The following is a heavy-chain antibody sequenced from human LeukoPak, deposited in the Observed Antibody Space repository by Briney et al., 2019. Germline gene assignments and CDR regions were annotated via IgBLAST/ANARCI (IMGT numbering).Heavy chain of an antibody. CDR3: IRYDSNKGWFDP. CDR2: IYYSGIT. CDR1: GGSISSGTYY. D-gene: IGHD3-22*01. V-gene: IGHV4-39*01. J-gene: IGHJ5*02. Sequence: SETLSLTCTVSGGSISSGTYYWGWIRQPPGKGLEWIGIIYYSGITYYNPSLKSRVTISVDTSETQFSLRLSSVIAADTAVYYCIRYDSNKGWFDPWGQGTLLTVSS.